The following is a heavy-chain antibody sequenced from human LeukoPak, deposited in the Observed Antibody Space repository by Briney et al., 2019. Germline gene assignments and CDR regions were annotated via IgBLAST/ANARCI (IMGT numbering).Heavy chain of an antibody. CDR2: MNPNSCNT. V-gene: IGHV1-8*01. J-gene: IGHJ6*02. Sequence: ASVKVSCKASGYTFTRYDINWVRQATGQGLEWMGWMNPNSCNTGYAQKFQGRVTMTRNTPISTAYMELSSLRSEDTAVYYCARDLAVADFYYYGMDVWGQGTTVTVSS. CDR1: GYTFTRYD. CDR3: ARDLAVADFYYYGMDV. D-gene: IGHD6-19*01.